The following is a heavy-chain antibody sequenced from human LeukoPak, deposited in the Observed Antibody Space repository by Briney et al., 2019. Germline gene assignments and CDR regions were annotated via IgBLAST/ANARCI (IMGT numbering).Heavy chain of an antibody. CDR3: ARVLRYCSGGNCYSGGLGYMDV. V-gene: IGHV3-21*04. CDR2: ISGSSSYI. J-gene: IGHJ6*03. Sequence: GGSLRLSCAASGFTFSTYNLNWVRQAPGKGLEWVSSISGSSSYIYYADSVKGRFTISRDNAKNSLFLQMNSLRAEDTAVYYCARVLRYCSGGNCYSGGLGYMDVWGKGTTVTISS. CDR1: GFTFSTYN. D-gene: IGHD2-15*01.